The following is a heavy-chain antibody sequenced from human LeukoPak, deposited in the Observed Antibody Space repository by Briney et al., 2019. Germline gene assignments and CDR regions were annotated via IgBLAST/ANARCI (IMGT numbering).Heavy chain of an antibody. J-gene: IGHJ3*02. V-gene: IGHV1-8*03. CDR3: ASWGYCSSTSCYNAFGI. CDR1: GYTFTSYD. D-gene: IGHD2-2*02. Sequence: VASVKVSCKASGYTFTSYDINWVRQATGQGLEWMGWMNPNSGNTGYAQKFQGRVTITRNTSISTAYMELSSLRSEDTAVYYCASWGYCSSTSCYNAFGIWGQGTMVTVSS. CDR2: MNPNSGNT.